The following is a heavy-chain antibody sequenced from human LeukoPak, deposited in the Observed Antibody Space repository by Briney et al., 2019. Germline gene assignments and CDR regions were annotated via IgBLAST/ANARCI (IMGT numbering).Heavy chain of an antibody. CDR1: GLTLSTSG. CDR2: IQYDESDK. V-gene: IGHV3-30*02. J-gene: IGHJ4*02. D-gene: IGHD6-19*01. Sequence: GGSLRLSCAASGLTLSTSGMHWVRQAPGKGLEWVAFIQYDESDKYYADSVRGRFTISRDNSKNTLYLQMNSLRAEDTAVYYCAREGGITVAGKFDSWGQGTLVTVSS. CDR3: AREGGITVAGKFDS.